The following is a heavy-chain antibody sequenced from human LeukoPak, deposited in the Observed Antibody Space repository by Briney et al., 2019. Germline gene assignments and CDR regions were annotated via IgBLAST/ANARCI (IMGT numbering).Heavy chain of an antibody. V-gene: IGHV3-23*01. D-gene: IGHD4-17*01. CDR3: ANEIRPNDY. Sequence: PGGSLRLSCGASGFTFGSHAMTWVRQAPGKGLEWVSAISISGDTTYYADAVKGRFTISRDNSKNTVYLQMNSLRAEDTAVYYCANEIRPNDYWGQGTLVTVSS. CDR1: GFTFGSHA. CDR2: ISISGDTT. J-gene: IGHJ4*02.